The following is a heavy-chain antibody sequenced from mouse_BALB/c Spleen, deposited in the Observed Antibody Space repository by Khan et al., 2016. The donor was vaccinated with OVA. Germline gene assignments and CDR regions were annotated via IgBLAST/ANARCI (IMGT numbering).Heavy chain of an antibody. CDR3: ARWFDGYSSLYAMDY. CDR2: IWSDGST. D-gene: IGHD2-3*01. J-gene: IGHJ4*01. Sequence: VQLQESGPGLVAPSQSLSITCTVSGFSLTTYGVHWVRQPPGKGLEWLVVIWSDGSTNYNSVLKSRLSISKDNSKSPVFLKMNSRQTDDTARYYCARWFDGYSSLYAMDYWGQGTSVTVSS. CDR1: GFSLTTYG. V-gene: IGHV2-6*02.